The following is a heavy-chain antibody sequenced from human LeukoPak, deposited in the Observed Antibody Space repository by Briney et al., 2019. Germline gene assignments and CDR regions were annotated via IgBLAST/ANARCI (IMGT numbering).Heavy chain of an antibody. CDR1: GYTFTGYY. V-gene: IGHV1-2*02. J-gene: IGHJ4*02. CDR3: ASGPYDYGDYGSFDY. Sequence: ASVKVSCKGSGYTFTGYYMHWVRQAPGQGLEWMGWINPNSGGTNYAQKFQGRVTMTRDTSISTAYMELSRLRSDDTAVYYCASGPYDYGDYGSFDYWGQGTLVTVSS. D-gene: IGHD4-17*01. CDR2: INPNSGGT.